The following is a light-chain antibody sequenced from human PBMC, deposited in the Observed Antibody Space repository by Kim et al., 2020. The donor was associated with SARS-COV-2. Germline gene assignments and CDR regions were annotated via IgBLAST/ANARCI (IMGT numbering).Light chain of an antibody. V-gene: IGLV1-44*01. CDR2: SNN. Sequence: GPSVTISCAGSGSSSGSNAANWYQHPPGTAPKLLNHSNNQRPSGVPDRFSGSKAGTSASLAISGLQYEEESDYYCATWDDSLMGVFGGGTQLTVL. J-gene: IGLJ3*02. CDR1: GSSSGSNA. CDR3: ATWDDSLMGV.